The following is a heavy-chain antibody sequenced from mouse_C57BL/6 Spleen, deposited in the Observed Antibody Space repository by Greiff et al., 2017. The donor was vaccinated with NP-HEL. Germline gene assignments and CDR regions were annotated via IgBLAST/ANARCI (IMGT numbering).Heavy chain of an antibody. J-gene: IGHJ4*01. CDR1: GYTFTSYT. CDR3: ASLSYYYAMDY. V-gene: IGHV1-4*01. CDR2: INPSSGYT. Sequence: VQLQQSGAELARPGASVKMSCKASGYTFTSYTMHWVKQRPGQGLEWIGYINPSSGYTKYNQKFKDKATLTADKSSSTAYMQLSSLTSEDSAVYYCASLSYYYAMDYWGQGTSVTVSS.